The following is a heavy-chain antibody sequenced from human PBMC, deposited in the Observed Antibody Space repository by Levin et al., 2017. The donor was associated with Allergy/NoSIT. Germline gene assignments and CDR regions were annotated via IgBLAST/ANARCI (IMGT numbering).Heavy chain of an antibody. J-gene: IGHJ5*02. V-gene: IGHV4-39*01. D-gene: IGHD3-3*01. CDR1: GGSISSSSYY. Sequence: PSETLSLTCTVSGGSISSSSYYWGWIRQPPGKGLEWIGSIYYSGSTYYNPSLKSRVTISVDTSKNQFSLKLSSVTAADTAVYYCARGEGIFTIFGVVTNNWFDPWGQGTLVTVSS. CDR2: IYYSGST. CDR3: ARGEGIFTIFGVVTNNWFDP.